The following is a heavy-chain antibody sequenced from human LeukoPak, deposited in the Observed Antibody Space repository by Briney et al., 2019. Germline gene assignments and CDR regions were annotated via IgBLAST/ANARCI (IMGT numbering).Heavy chain of an antibody. V-gene: IGHV4-61*02. J-gene: IGHJ4*02. Sequence: SETLSLTCTVSGGSISSGSYYWSWIRQPAGKGLEWTGRIYTSGSTNYNPSLKSRVTISVDTSKNQFSLKLSSVTAADTAVYYCARAGYSYGYWIFDYWGQGTLVTVSS. D-gene: IGHD5-18*01. CDR2: IYTSGST. CDR1: GGSISSGSYY. CDR3: ARAGYSYGYWIFDY.